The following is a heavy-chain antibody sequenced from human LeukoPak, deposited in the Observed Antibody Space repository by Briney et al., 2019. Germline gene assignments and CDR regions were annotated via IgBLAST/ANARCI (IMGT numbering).Heavy chain of an antibody. Sequence: GGSLRLSCAASGFTVSSNYMSWVRQAPGKGLGWVSAISGSGGSTYYADSVKGRFTISRDNSKNTLYLQMNSLRAEDTAVYYCAKSSQLKVYWGQGTLVTVSS. V-gene: IGHV3-23*01. CDR3: AKSSQLKVY. D-gene: IGHD6-13*01. CDR1: GFTVSSNY. J-gene: IGHJ4*02. CDR2: ISGSGGST.